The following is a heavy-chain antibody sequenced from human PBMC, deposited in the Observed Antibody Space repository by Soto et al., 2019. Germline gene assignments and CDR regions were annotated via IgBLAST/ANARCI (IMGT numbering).Heavy chain of an antibody. Sequence: GGSLRLSCAASGFTFSSYAMSWVRQAPGKGLEWVSAISGSGGSTYYADSVKGRFTISRDNSKNTLYLQMNSLRAEDTAVYYCAKVFDGVVVVVAATPYDYWGQGTLVTVSS. CDR1: GFTFSSYA. J-gene: IGHJ4*02. CDR3: AKVFDGVVVVVAATPYDY. CDR2: ISGSGGST. V-gene: IGHV3-23*01. D-gene: IGHD2-15*01.